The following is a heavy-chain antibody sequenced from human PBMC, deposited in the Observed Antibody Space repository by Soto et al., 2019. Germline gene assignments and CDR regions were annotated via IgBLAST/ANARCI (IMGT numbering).Heavy chain of an antibody. CDR1: GFTFSSYE. J-gene: IGHJ5*02. D-gene: IGHD6-13*01. CDR2: ISSSGSTI. CDR3: ARAEQQLIGTPKIYNWFDP. Sequence: GGSLRLSCAASGFTFSSYEMNWVRQAPGKGLEWVSYISSSGSTIYYADSVKGRFTIFRDNAKNSLYLQMNSLRAEDTAVYYCARAEQQLIGTPKIYNWFDPWGQGTLVTVSS. V-gene: IGHV3-48*03.